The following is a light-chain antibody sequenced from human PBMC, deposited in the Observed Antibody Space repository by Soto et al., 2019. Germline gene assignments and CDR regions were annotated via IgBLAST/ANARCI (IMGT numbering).Light chain of an antibody. Sequence: QSVLTQPPSASGTPGQRVTISCSGPFSSFGTDYVSWYQQHPGKAPKLMIYDVSKRPSGVPDRFSDSKSGNTASLTISGLQAEDEADYYCCSYAGNYIMVFGGGTKLTVL. CDR1: FSSFGTDY. J-gene: IGLJ3*02. CDR3: CSYAGNYIMV. CDR2: DVS. V-gene: IGLV2-11*01.